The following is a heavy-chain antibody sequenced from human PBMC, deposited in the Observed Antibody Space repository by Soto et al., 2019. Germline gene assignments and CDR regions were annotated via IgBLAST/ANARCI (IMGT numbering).Heavy chain of an antibody. Sequence: EVQLVESRGGLVQPGGSLRLSCAASGFTVSSNYMSWVRQAPGKGLEWVSVIYSGGSTYYADSVKGRFTISRDNSKNTLYRQMNSLRAEDTAVYYCARVLAVTSRGWGQGTLVTVSS. CDR2: IYSGGST. CDR3: ARVLAVTSRG. CDR1: GFTVSSNY. V-gene: IGHV3-66*01. J-gene: IGHJ4*02. D-gene: IGHD4-17*01.